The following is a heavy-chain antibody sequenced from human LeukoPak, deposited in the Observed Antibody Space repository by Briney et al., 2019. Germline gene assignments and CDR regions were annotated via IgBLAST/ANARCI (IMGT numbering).Heavy chain of an antibody. CDR2: ISAYNGNT. J-gene: IGHJ6*03. V-gene: IGHV1-18*01. CDR3: ARGVSSSTGDYYYYYMDV. Sequence: ASVKVSCKAFGYTFTSYGISWVRQAPGQGLEWMGWISAYNGNTNYAQKLQGRVTMTTDTSTSTAYMELRSLRSDDTAVYYCARGVSSSTGDYYYYYMDVWGKGTTVTVSS. CDR1: GYTFTSYG. D-gene: IGHD6-6*01.